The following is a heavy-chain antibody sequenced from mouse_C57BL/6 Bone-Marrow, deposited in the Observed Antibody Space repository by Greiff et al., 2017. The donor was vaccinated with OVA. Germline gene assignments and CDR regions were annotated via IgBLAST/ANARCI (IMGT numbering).Heavy chain of an antibody. V-gene: IGHV1-55*01. CDR2: IYPGSGST. CDR1: GYTFTSYW. CDR3: ARSGGSSRRFAY. J-gene: IGHJ3*01. Sequence: QVQLQHPGAELVKPGASVKMSCKASGYTFTSYWITWVKQRPGQGLEWIGDIYPGSGSTNYNEKFKSKATLTVDTSSSTAYMQLSSLTSEDSAVYYCARSGGSSRRFAYWGQGTLVTVSA. D-gene: IGHD1-1*01.